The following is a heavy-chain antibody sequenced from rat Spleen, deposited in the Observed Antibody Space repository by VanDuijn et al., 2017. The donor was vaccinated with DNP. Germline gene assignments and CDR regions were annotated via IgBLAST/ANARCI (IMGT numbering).Heavy chain of an antibody. CDR2: MSSGGNT. Sequence: QVQLKESGPGLVQPSQTLSLTCTVSGFSLTSYTVSWVRQPPGEGLEWIAAMSSGGNTYYNSALKSRLSISRDTSKSQVFLKMNSVQTEDTAMYFCAVLGRYYWGHGVMVPVSS. J-gene: IGHJ2*01. CDR1: GFSLTSYT. CDR3: AVLGRYY. V-gene: IGHV2-6*01.